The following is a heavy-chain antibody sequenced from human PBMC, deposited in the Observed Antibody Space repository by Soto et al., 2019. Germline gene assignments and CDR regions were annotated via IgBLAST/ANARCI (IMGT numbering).Heavy chain of an antibody. V-gene: IGHV3-23*01. Sequence: DVQLLQSGGDLVQPGGSLRLSCVASGFTFSNYVMRWVRQTPGKGLEWVAAISGGGGTTWYGDSVKGRFTVSRDNSKNTLYLQMNTLRADDTAIYYCAKKGPPPDSSGSDYWGQGSLVTVS. CDR1: GFTFSNYV. J-gene: IGHJ4*02. CDR2: ISGGGGTT. CDR3: AKKGPPPDSSGSDY. D-gene: IGHD3-22*01.